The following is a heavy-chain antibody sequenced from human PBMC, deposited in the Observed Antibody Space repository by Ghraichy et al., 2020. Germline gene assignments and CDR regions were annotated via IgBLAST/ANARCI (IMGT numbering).Heavy chain of an antibody. Sequence: GESLNISCKGSGYSFTSYWISWVRQMPGKGLEWMGRIDPSDSYTNYSPSFQGHVTISADKSISTAYLQWSSLKASDTAMYYCAAVYKPTATATYYYGMDVWGQGTTVTVSS. D-gene: IGHD2-15*01. CDR3: AAVYKPTATATYYYGMDV. V-gene: IGHV5-10-1*01. CDR2: IDPSDSYT. J-gene: IGHJ6*02. CDR1: GYSFTSYW.